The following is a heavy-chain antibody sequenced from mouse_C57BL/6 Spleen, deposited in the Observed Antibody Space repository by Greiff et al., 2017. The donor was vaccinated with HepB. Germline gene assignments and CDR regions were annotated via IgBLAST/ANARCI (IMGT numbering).Heavy chain of an antibody. CDR2: IDPSDSET. CDR1: GYTFTSYW. D-gene: IGHD2-3*01. Sequence: QVQLQQPGAELVRPGSSVKLSCKASGYTFTSYWMHWVKQRPIQGLEWIGNIDPSDSETHYNQKFKDKATLTVDKSSSTAYMQLSSLTSEDSAVYYCAREGGDGYYPFAYWGQGTLVTVSA. V-gene: IGHV1-52*01. J-gene: IGHJ3*01. CDR3: AREGGDGYYPFAY.